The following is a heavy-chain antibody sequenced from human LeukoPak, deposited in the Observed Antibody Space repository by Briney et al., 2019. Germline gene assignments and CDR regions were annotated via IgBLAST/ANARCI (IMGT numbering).Heavy chain of an antibody. J-gene: IGHJ4*02. CDR3: ARVSPNTVTTLQYFDY. CDR2: IYRGGSI. D-gene: IGHD4-17*01. Sequence: GGSLRLSCAASGFTVSDNYMSWVRRAPGKGLEWVSIIYRGGSIYYADFVKGRFTISRDNSKNTLFLQMNSLRAEDTAVYYCARVSPNTVTTLQYFDYWGQGTLVTVSS. CDR1: GFTVSDNY. V-gene: IGHV3-53*01.